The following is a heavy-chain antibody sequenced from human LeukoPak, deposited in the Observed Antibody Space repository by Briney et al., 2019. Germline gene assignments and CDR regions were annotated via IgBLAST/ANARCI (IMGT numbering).Heavy chain of an antibody. CDR3: ASTVVPIALPPRWFDP. CDR2: ISGSGGST. D-gene: IGHD2-2*01. V-gene: IGHV3-23*01. J-gene: IGHJ5*02. Sequence: PGGSLSLSCAASGFTFSSYAMSWVRQAPGKGLEWVSAISGSGGSTYYADSVKGRFTISRDNSKNTLYLQMNSLRAEDTAVYYCASTVVPIALPPRWFDPWGQGTLVTVSS. CDR1: GFTFSSYA.